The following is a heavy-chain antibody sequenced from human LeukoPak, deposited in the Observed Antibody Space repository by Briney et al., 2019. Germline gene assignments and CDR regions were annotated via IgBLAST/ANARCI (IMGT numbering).Heavy chain of an antibody. CDR1: GFTFSSYG. D-gene: IGHD1-14*01. Sequence: GRSLRLSCAASGFTFSSYGMHWARQAPGKGLEWVAVISYDGSNKYYADSVKGRFTISRDNSKNTLYLQMNSLRAEDTAVYYCASPVFFDIWGQGTMVTVSS. CDR2: ISYDGSNK. CDR3: ASPVFFDI. J-gene: IGHJ3*02. V-gene: IGHV3-30*03.